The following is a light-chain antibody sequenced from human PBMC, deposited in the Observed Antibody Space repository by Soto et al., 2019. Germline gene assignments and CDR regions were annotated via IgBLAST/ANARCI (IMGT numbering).Light chain of an antibody. CDR3: QQSYSTPYT. CDR2: AAS. J-gene: IGKJ2*01. CDR1: QSIRNN. Sequence: DIQLTQSPSSLSTSVGDRVTITCRASQSIRNNLNWYQQKPRGAPKLLISAASSLQGGVPIRFSGSGSATDSTLTISSLQPEDFATYYCQQSYSTPYTFGRGTSLEIK. V-gene: IGKV1-39*01.